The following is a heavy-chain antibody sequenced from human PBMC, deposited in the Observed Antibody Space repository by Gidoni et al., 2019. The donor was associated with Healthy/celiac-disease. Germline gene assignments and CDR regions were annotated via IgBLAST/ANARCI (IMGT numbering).Heavy chain of an antibody. D-gene: IGHD6-19*01. V-gene: IGHV3-21*01. CDR2: LSSSSSYI. CDR3: ARSHPHYSSGWYWDSKDFDY. J-gene: IGHJ4*02. CDR1: GFTFSSAS. Sequence: EVQLVESGGGLVKPGGSLRLSCAASGFTFSSASMNWVRQAPGKGLEWVSSLSSSSSYIYYADSVNGRFTISRDNAKNSLYLQMNSLRAEDTAVYYCARSHPHYSSGWYWDSKDFDYWGQGTLVTVSS.